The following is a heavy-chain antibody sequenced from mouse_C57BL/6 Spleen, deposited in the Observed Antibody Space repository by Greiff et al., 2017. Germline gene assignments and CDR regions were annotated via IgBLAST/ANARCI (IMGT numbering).Heavy chain of an antibody. D-gene: IGHD3-2*02. J-gene: IGHJ3*01. CDR3: ARPGSGYGGFAY. V-gene: IGHV1-47*01. Sequence: QVQLQQSGAELVKPGASVKMSCKASGYTFTTYPIEWMKQKHGTSLEWIGNFHPYNDATKYNEKFKCKATLTVEKSSSTVYLELSRLTSDDSAVYYCARPGSGYGGFAYWGQGTLVTVSA. CDR2: FHPYNDAT. CDR1: GYTFTTYP.